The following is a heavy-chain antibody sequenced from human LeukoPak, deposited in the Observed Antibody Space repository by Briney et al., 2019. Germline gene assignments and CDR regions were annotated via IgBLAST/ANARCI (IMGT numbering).Heavy chain of an antibody. CDR3: APYEGIGAR. CDR2: TSGRSGDT. V-gene: IGHV3-23*01. CDR1: GFTFSSYA. J-gene: IGHJ4*02. D-gene: IGHD3-10*01. Sequence: PGGSLRLSCAASGFTFSSYAMSWVRQAPGKGLEWVSATSGRSGDTYYAASVKGRFTISRDNSKNTLYLQMNTLRAEDTAVYYCAPYEGIGARGGQGTLVTVSS.